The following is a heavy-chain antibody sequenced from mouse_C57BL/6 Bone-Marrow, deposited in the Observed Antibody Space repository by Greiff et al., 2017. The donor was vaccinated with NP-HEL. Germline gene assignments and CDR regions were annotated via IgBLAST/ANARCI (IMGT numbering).Heavy chain of an antibody. V-gene: IGHV1-54*01. CDR3: ATAWFAY. J-gene: IGHJ3*01. CDR1: GYAFTNYL. CDR2: INPGSGGT. Sequence: VQLQESGAELVRPGTSVKVSCKASGYAFTNYLIEWVKQRPGQGLEWIGVINPGSGGTNYNEKFKGKATLTADKSSSTAYMQLSSLTSEDSAVYFCATAWFAYWGQGTLVTVSA.